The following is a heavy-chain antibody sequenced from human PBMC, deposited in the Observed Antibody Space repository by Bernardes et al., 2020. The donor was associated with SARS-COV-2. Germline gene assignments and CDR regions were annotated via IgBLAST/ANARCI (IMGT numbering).Heavy chain of an antibody. D-gene: IGHD5-18*01. J-gene: IGHJ6*02. CDR2: ISYEGSKK. V-gene: IGHV3-30*18. CDR3: AKVQAILWIRPYYSGIDD. Sequence: GGSLRLSCAASGFNFSTFGMHWVRQAPGKGLEWVSVISYEGSKKYYAESVEGRFTISKDNSKNTVYLQMNSLRPEDTAVYYCAKVQAILWIRPYYSGIDDWGQGTTVAVSS. CDR1: GFNFSTFG.